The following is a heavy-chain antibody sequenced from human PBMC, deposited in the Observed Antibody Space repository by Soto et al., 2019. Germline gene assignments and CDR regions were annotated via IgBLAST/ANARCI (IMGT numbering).Heavy chain of an antibody. CDR1: GYTFTGYY. D-gene: IGHD1-20*01. Sequence: ASVKVSCKASGYTFTGYYMHWVRQAPGQGLEWMGWINPNSGGTNYAQKFQGSVTMTRDTSISTAYMELSRLRSDDTAVYCCARCGPNNLYYYYYDMHVWGQGTTVTVSS. J-gene: IGHJ6*02. CDR3: ARCGPNNLYYYYYDMHV. CDR2: INPNSGGT. V-gene: IGHV1-2*04.